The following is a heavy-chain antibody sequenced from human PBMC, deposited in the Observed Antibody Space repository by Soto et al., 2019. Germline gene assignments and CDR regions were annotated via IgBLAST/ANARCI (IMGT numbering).Heavy chain of an antibody. J-gene: IGHJ4*02. CDR2: ISGSGGST. CDR3: AKDGSAARG. CDR1: GFTFSSYA. Sequence: EVQLFESGGGLVQPVGSLRLSCSAAGFTFSSYAMSWVRPAPGKGLEWVSAISGSGGSTYYADSVKGLFTISRDNSKNTLYLQMISLRAEDTAVYYCAKDGSAARGWGQGTLVTVSS. V-gene: IGHV3-23*01. D-gene: IGHD6-6*01.